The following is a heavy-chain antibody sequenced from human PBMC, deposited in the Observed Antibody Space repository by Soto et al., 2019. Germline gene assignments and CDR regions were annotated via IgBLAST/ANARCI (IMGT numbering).Heavy chain of an antibody. J-gene: IGHJ5*02. CDR3: ARDQGFDYSNYRYFWWFDP. D-gene: IGHD4-4*01. V-gene: IGHV4-39*02. CDR2: IYYSGST. Sequence: PSETLSLTCTVSGGSISSSSYYWGWIRQPPGKGLEWIGSIYYSGSTYYNPSLKSRVTISVDTSKNQFSLKLSSVTAADTAVYYCARDQGFDYSNYRYFWWFDPWGQGTLVTVSS. CDR1: GGSISSSSYY.